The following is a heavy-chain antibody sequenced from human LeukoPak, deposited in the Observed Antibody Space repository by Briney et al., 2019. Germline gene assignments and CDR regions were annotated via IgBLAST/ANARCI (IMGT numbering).Heavy chain of an antibody. CDR2: INPNNGDT. CDR1: GYTFTGYY. J-gene: IGHJ4*02. D-gene: IGHD3-22*01. CDR3: ARSVYYYDSSGPNY. V-gene: IGHV1-2*06. Sequence: ASVKVSCKASGYTFTGYYMHWVRQAPGQGLEWMGRINPNNGDTNYAQKFQGRVTMTRDTSISTAYMELSRLRSDDTAVYCCARSVYYYDSSGPNYWGQGTLVTVPS.